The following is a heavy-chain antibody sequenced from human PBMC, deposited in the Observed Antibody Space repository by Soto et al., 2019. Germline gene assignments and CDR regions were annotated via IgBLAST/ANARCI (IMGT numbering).Heavy chain of an antibody. CDR1: GFTLSNYG. CDR3: ARSNYGDYSGHDAFDI. J-gene: IGHJ3*02. Sequence: QVQLVESGGGVVQPGRSLRLSCAASGFTLSNYGMHWVRQAPGKGLEWVAVIWNDGSNKYYVDSVRGRFTISRDTSKNTLDLEMNSLRAEDTAVYFCARSNYGDYSGHDAFDIWGQGTMVTVSS. CDR2: IWNDGSNK. V-gene: IGHV3-33*01. D-gene: IGHD4-17*01.